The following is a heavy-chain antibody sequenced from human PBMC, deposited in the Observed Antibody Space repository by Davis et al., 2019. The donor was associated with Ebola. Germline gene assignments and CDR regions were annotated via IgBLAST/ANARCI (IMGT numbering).Heavy chain of an antibody. CDR3: HYSKYGGGVGDDY. D-gene: IGHD4-11*01. V-gene: IGHV3-73*01. CDR1: GFTFSGSA. Sequence: GESLKISCAASGFTFSGSAIHWVRQASGKGLEWVGRIRSKANSYATAYAASVKGRFTISRDDSKNTAYLQMNSLKTEATAVYYCHYSKYGGGVGDDYWGQGTLVTVSS. CDR2: IRSKANSYAT. J-gene: IGHJ4*02.